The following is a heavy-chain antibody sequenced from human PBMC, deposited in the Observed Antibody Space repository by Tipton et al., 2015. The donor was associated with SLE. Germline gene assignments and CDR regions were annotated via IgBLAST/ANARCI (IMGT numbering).Heavy chain of an antibody. CDR2: INTDGSGT. CDR1: GFTFNSYW. J-gene: IGHJ4*02. D-gene: IGHD2-8*01. V-gene: IGHV3-74*01. Sequence: SLRLSCAASGFTFNSYWMHWVRQAPGKGLVWVSRINTDGSGTTYADSVRGRFTISRDNSKNTLSLQMDSLRPEDTSIYYCASILGNTNPSDFWGQGTLVTVSS. CDR3: ASILGNTNPSDF.